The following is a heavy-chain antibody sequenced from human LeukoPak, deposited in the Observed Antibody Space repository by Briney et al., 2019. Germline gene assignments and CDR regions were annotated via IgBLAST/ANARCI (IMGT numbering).Heavy chain of an antibody. V-gene: IGHV1-18*01. CDR1: GYTFTSYG. CDR2: ISTYNGNT. D-gene: IGHD3-10*01. CDR3: ARDRRYYGSGNYYKSFDY. Sequence: ASVKVSCKASGYTFTSYGISWVRQAPGQGLEWMGWISTYNGNTNYAHKFQGRVTLTTDTSTSTASMELRSLRSDDTAVYYCARDRRYYGSGNYYKSFDYWGQGTLVTVSS. J-gene: IGHJ4*02.